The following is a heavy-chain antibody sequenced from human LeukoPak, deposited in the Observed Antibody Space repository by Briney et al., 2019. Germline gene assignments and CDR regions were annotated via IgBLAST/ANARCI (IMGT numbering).Heavy chain of an antibody. CDR1: GFTFSSYS. D-gene: IGHD4-17*01. Sequence: GGSLRLSCAASGFTFSSYSMNWVRQAPGKGLEWVSSISSSSSYIYYADSVKGRFTISRDNAKNSLYLQVNSLRAEDTAVYYCARDYGDYPYYFDYWGQGTLVTVSS. J-gene: IGHJ4*02. CDR3: ARDYGDYPYYFDY. CDR2: ISSSSSYI. V-gene: IGHV3-21*01.